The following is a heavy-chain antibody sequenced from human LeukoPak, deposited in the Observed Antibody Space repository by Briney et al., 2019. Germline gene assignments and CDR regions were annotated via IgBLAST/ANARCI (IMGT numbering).Heavy chain of an antibody. Sequence: GASVKVSCKASGYTFTSYDINWVRQATGQGLEWMGWMNPNSGNTGYAQKFQGRVTMTRNTSISTAYMELSSLRSEDTAVYYCARARRSITMVRGVTLPRYYFDYWGQGTLVTVSS. CDR3: ARARRSITMVRGVTLPRYYFDY. CDR2: MNPNSGNT. V-gene: IGHV1-8*01. J-gene: IGHJ4*02. CDR1: GYTFTSYD. D-gene: IGHD3-10*01.